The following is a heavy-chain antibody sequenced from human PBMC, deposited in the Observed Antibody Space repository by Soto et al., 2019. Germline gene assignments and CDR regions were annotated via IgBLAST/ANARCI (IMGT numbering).Heavy chain of an antibody. D-gene: IGHD3-22*01. CDR1: GFTFSNYW. Sequence: LRLSCAASGFTFSNYWMSWVRQAPGKGLEWVANIKQDGSENYYVDSVKGRFTISRDNANNSLYLQMNSLRAEDTATYYCVRDGLDYYDTERLYFDKWGQGTLVTVSS. CDR2: IKQDGSEN. V-gene: IGHV3-7*01. CDR3: VRDGLDYYDTERLYFDK. J-gene: IGHJ4*02.